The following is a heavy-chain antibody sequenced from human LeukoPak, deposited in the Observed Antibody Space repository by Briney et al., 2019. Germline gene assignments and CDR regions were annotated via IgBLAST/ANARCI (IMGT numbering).Heavy chain of an antibody. Sequence: PGGSLRLSCAASGFTFSSYAMSWVRQAPGKGLEWVSAISGSGGSTYYADSVKGRFTISKDNSKNTLYLQMNSLRAEDTAVYYCAKVHDSSGWYGEYYYGMDVWGQGTTVTVSS. V-gene: IGHV3-23*01. CDR1: GFTFSSYA. CDR3: AKVHDSSGWYGEYYYGMDV. CDR2: ISGSGGST. D-gene: IGHD6-19*01. J-gene: IGHJ6*02.